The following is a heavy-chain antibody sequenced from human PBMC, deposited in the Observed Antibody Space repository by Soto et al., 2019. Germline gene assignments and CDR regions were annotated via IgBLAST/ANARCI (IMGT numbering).Heavy chain of an antibody. CDR3: ARQLSDQYFDI. Sequence: GGSLRLSCASFGFTLSTYTMNWVRQAPGKGLEWVSSISPTNRYIYYADSVKGRFTVSRDNAQNSLFLQMNSLRAEDTALYYCARQLSDQYFDIWGQGTMVTV. CDR1: GFTLSTYT. V-gene: IGHV3-21*01. J-gene: IGHJ3*02. D-gene: IGHD2-15*01. CDR2: ISPTNRYI.